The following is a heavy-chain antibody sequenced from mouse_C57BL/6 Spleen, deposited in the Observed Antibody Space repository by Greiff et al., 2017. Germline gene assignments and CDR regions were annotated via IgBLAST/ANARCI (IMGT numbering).Heavy chain of an antibody. Sequence: QVQLQQPGAELVRPGSSVKLSCKASGYTFTSYWMDWVKQRPGQGLEWIGNIYPSDSETHYNQKFKDKATLTVDKSSSTAYMQLSSLTSEDSAVYYCARWPYYYGSSPAWFAYWGQGTLVTVSA. D-gene: IGHD1-1*01. CDR1: GYTFTSYW. V-gene: IGHV1-61*01. CDR2: IYPSDSET. J-gene: IGHJ3*01. CDR3: ARWPYYYGSSPAWFAY.